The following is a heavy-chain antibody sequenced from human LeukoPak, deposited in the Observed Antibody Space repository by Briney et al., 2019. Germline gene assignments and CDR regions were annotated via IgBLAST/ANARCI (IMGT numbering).Heavy chain of an antibody. Sequence: PSETLSLTCAVYGVSFSGYYWSWIRQPPGKGLEWIGEINHSGSTNYNPSLKSRVTISVDTSKNQFSLKLSSVTAADTAVYYCAALDILTGYYTAVFDYWGQGTLVTVSS. J-gene: IGHJ4*02. D-gene: IGHD3-9*01. CDR1: GVSFSGYY. CDR3: AALDILTGYYTAVFDY. V-gene: IGHV4-34*01. CDR2: INHSGST.